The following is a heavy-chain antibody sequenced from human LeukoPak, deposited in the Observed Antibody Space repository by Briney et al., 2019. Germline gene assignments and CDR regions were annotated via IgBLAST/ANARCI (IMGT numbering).Heavy chain of an antibody. V-gene: IGHV3-23*01. D-gene: IGHD3-10*01. J-gene: IGHJ4*02. CDR1: GFTFRSCA. CDR3: ANFPYMVRGVISDY. CDR2: ISGRGGST. Sequence: GGSLRLFCAASGFTFRSCAMIWVRRASGKGRVEGSAISGRGGSTYYADAAKGRFAISRDNSKNTLYLQMNSLRAEATAVYSCANFPYMVRGVISDYWGQGTLVTVSS.